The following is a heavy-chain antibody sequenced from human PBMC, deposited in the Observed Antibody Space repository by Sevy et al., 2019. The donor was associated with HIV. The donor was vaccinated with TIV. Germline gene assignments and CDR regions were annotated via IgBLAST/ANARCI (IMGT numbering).Heavy chain of an antibody. CDR2: MSYDGDNK. CDR3: TRDRIAAASRPDY. CDR1: GFTFSSYA. J-gene: IGHJ4*02. Sequence: GGSLRLSCAASGFTFSSYAMDWVRQAPGKGLEWVSVMSYDGDNKSYADSVKGRFTISRDNSNNTLYLQMNSLRGEDTAVYYCTRDRIAAASRPDYWGQGTLVTVSS. V-gene: IGHV3-30-3*01. D-gene: IGHD6-13*01.